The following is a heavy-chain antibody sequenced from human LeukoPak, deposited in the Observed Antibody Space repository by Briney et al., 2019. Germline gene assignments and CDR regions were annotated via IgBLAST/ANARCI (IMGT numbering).Heavy chain of an antibody. CDR3: ARRGYGPFDY. V-gene: IGHV4-34*01. CDR2: INHSGST. D-gene: IGHD2-15*01. J-gene: IGHJ4*02. Sequence: SETLSLTCAVYGGSFSGYYWSWIRHPPGKGLEWIGEINHSGSTNYNPSLKSRVTISVDTSKNQFSLKLSSVTAADTAVYYCARRGYGPFDYWGQGTLVTVSS. CDR1: GGSFSGYY.